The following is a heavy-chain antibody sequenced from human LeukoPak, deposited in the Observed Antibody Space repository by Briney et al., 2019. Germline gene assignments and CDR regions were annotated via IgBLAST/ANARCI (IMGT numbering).Heavy chain of an antibody. V-gene: IGHV1-2*02. CDR2: ITPGGGT. Sequence: GASVKVSCTASGFTFTSYAIHWVRQAPGQGLEWMGWITPGGGTNHPQKFQGRVAITWDTSITTAYMDLSRLTSDDTAVYYCARDRYGDGFAHLDYWGQGALVTVSS. J-gene: IGHJ4*02. CDR1: GFTFTSYA. CDR3: ARDRYGDGFAHLDY. D-gene: IGHD5-24*01.